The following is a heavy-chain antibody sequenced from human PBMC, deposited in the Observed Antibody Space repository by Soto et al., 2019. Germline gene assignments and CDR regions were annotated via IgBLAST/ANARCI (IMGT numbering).Heavy chain of an antibody. Sequence: EVQLLESGRGLVQPGGSLRLSCAASGFTFSSYAMSWVRQAPGKGLEWVSAISGSGGSTYYADSVKGRLTISRDNSKNTLYLQMNSLRAEDTAVYYCAKDRGGWYIGRYYYYGMDVWGQGTTVTVSS. CDR1: GFTFSSYA. J-gene: IGHJ6*02. CDR3: AKDRGGWYIGRYYYYGMDV. CDR2: ISGSGGST. V-gene: IGHV3-23*01. D-gene: IGHD6-19*01.